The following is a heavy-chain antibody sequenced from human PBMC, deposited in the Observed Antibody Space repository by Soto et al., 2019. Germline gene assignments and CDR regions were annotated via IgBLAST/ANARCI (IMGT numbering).Heavy chain of an antibody. V-gene: IGHV1-18*01. D-gene: IGHD4-17*01. CDR3: ARDRVTSTVTTRGWFDP. J-gene: IGHJ5*02. CDR1: GYTFTSYG. Sequence: QVQLVQSGAEVKKPGASVKVSCKASGYTFTSYGISWVRQAPGQGLEWMGWISAYNGNTNYAQKLQGKVTMTQDTSTSTAYMELRSLRSDDTAVYYCARDRVTSTVTTRGWFDPWGQGTLVTVSS. CDR2: ISAYNGNT.